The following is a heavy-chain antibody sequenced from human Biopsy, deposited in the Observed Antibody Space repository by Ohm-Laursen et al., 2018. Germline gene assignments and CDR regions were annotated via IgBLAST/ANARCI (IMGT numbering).Heavy chain of an antibody. J-gene: IGHJ3*02. CDR2: ITVSADTT. CDR1: GFSFRIYY. Sequence: SLRLSCTASGFSFRIYYMTWVRQAPGKGLEWVSAITVSADTTYYADSVRGRFTVSRDNSQNTLYLQMNSLRAEDTAIYYCAKGRVGNSGSLDIWGHGTMVTVSS. V-gene: IGHV3-23*01. CDR3: AKGRVGNSGSLDI. D-gene: IGHD1-1*01.